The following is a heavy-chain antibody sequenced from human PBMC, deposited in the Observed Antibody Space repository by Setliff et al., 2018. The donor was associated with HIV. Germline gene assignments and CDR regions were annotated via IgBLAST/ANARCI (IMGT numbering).Heavy chain of an antibody. D-gene: IGHD2-2*01. Sequence: SETLSLTCTASYATLSTADYYWTWIRQPPGKGLEWIGFVSHTGTTRYSPSLRSRISISIDASKNKFSLQLSSVTAADTAVYYCARQSTTSRDFDSWGQGTLVTVSS. J-gene: IGHJ4*02. CDR3: ARQSTTSRDFDS. CDR2: VSHTGTT. CDR1: YATLSTADYY. V-gene: IGHV4-30-4*01.